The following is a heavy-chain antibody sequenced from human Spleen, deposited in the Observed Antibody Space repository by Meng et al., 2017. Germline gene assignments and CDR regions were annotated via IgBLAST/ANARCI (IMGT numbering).Heavy chain of an antibody. D-gene: IGHD4-11*01. CDR2: VYDSGST. V-gene: IGHV4-34*01. J-gene: IGHJ4*02. Sequence: QVQLQQWGAGLLQPSETLSLTCVVSGGSFSDYYWTWIRQPPGKGLEWIGYVYDSGSTKYNPSLSSRVSISSDTSQNNLSLKLSSVTAADSAVYYCARGPTTMAHDFDYWGQGTLVTVSS. CDR3: ARGPTTMAHDFDY. CDR1: GGSFSDYY.